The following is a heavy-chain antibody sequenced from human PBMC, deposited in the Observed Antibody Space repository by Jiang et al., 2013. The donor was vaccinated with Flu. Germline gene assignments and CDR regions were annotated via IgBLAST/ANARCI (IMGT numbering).Heavy chain of an antibody. CDR2: IYARGTS. CDR3: ARDTYYYDSSGIQHGMDV. Sequence: GSGLVKPSQTLSLTCTVSGGSISSGYNYWTWIRQPAGKGLEWIGRIYARGTSNYNPSLQSRVTISVDTSKNQFSLKLTSVTAADTAVYYCARDTYYYDSSGIQHGMDVWGQGTTVT. CDR1: GGSISSGYNY. J-gene: IGHJ6*02. D-gene: IGHD3-22*01. V-gene: IGHV4-61*02.